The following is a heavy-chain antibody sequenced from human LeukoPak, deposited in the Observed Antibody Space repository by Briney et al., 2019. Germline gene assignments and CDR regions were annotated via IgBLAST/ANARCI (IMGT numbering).Heavy chain of an antibody. Sequence: SETLSLTCTVSGGSINSHYWSWVRQPPGKGLEWIGEINHSGSTNYNPSLKSRVTISVDTSKNQFSLKLSSVTAADTAVYYCARGLYCSSTSCYSVFDRVSSYYYGMDVWGQGTTVTVSS. CDR3: ARGLYCSSTSCYSVFDRVSSYYYGMDV. CDR2: INHSGST. J-gene: IGHJ6*02. CDR1: GGSINSHY. D-gene: IGHD2-2*01. V-gene: IGHV4-34*01.